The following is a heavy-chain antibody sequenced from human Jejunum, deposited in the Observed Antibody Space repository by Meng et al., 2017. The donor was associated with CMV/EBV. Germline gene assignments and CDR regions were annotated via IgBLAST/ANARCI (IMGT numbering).Heavy chain of an antibody. J-gene: IGHJ3*02. V-gene: IGHV3-53*01. CDR3: ARGSVFDT. CDR2: MYSGGAT. CDR1: GFNVNGNF. Sequence: LKISCAASGFNVNGNFMSWVRQAPGKGLEWVSVMYSGGATYYADSVKGRFTLSRDDSKNILYLHIDTLRTEDTAFYYCARGSVFDTWGQGTMVTVSS.